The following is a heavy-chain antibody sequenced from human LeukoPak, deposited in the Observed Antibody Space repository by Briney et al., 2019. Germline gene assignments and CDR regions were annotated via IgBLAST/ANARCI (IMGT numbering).Heavy chain of an antibody. Sequence: GGSLRLSCAASGFTFIDYDMHWVRQVIGKGLEWVSAIGIRGDTHYSGSVKGRFTISRENAETSLYLQMNSLRAEDTAVYYCARGGIQVSGIDEFDYWSQGTLVTVSS. V-gene: IGHV3-13*01. CDR2: IGIRGDT. D-gene: IGHD6-19*01. J-gene: IGHJ4*02. CDR3: ARGGIQVSGIDEFDY. CDR1: GFTFIDYD.